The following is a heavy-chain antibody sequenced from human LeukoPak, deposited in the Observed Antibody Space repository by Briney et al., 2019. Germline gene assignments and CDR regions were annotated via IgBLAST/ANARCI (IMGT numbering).Heavy chain of an antibody. D-gene: IGHD3-16*01. CDR1: GFTFNSYG. CDR2: IRYDGSNK. CDR3: ARGDRLGAALIASFDY. J-gene: IGHJ4*02. Sequence: GGSLRLSCAASGFTFNSYGMYWVRQAPAKGLEWVAFIRYDGSNKYYADSVKGRFTISRDNSKNTLYLQMNSLRAEDTAVYYCARGDRLGAALIASFDYWGQGTLVTVSS. V-gene: IGHV3-30*02.